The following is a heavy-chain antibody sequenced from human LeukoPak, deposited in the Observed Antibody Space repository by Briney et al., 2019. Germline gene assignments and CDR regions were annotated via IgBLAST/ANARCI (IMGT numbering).Heavy chain of an antibody. CDR1: GYTFTSYG. CDR2: ISAYNGNT. Sequence: APVKVSCKASGYTFTSYGISWVRQAPGQGLEWMGWISAYNGNTNYAQKLQGRVTMTTDTSTSTAYMELRSLRSDDTAVYYCARLVVVPAASNYYYYGMDVWGQGTTVTVSS. D-gene: IGHD2-2*01. J-gene: IGHJ6*02. V-gene: IGHV1-18*01. CDR3: ARLVVVPAASNYYYYGMDV.